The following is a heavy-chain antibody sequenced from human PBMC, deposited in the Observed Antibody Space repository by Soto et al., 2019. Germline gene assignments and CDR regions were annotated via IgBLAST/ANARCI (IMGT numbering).Heavy chain of an antibody. CDR2: IDWDDDK. Sequence: SGPTLVNPTQTLTLTCTFSGFSLSTSGMCVSWIRQPPGKALEWLALIDWDDDKYYSTSLKTRLTISKDTSKNQVVLTMTNMDPVDTATYYCARIRASSKKYCSSTSCGYYYYYGMDVWGQGTTVTVSS. D-gene: IGHD2-2*01. CDR3: ARIRASSKKYCSSTSCGYYYYYGMDV. V-gene: IGHV2-70*01. J-gene: IGHJ6*02. CDR1: GFSLSTSGMC.